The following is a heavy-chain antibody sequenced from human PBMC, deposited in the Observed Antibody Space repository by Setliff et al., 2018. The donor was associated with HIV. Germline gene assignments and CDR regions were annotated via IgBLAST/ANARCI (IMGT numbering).Heavy chain of an antibody. CDR2: INGGTTT. J-gene: IGHJ6*02. CDR3: AKPLTQWGVSPYHYAVDV. CDR1: GITVSGIY. V-gene: IGHV3-53*01. D-gene: IGHD1-26*01. Sequence: LRLSCVASGITVSGIYMTWVRQAPGKGLEWVSVINGGTTTYYADSVKGRFTISTDNSKNTLYLQMNSLRAEDTAVYYCAKPLTQWGVSPYHYAVDVWGQGTTVTVSS.